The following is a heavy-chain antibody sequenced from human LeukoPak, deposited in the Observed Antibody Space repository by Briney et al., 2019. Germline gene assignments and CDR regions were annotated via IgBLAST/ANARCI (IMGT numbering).Heavy chain of an antibody. D-gene: IGHD3-22*01. J-gene: IGHJ4*02. CDR2: ISSSSSYI. V-gene: IGHV3-21*01. Sequence: TGGSLRLSCAASGFTFSSYSMNWVRQAPGKGLEWVSSISSSSSYIYYADSVKGRFTISRDNAKNSLYLQMNSLRAEDTAVYYCAREGDSSGYYYVDYWGQGTLVTVSS. CDR3: AREGDSSGYYYVDY. CDR1: GFTFSSYS.